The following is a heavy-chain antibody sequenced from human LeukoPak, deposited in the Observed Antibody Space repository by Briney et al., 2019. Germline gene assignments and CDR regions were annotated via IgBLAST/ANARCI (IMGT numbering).Heavy chain of an antibody. CDR3: ASLVGDYPFDY. V-gene: IGHV1-69*04. CDR2: IIPILGIA. D-gene: IGHD4-17*01. Sequence: SVKVSCKASGGTLSSYAISWVRQAPGQGLEWMGRIIPILGIANYAQKFQGRVTITADKSTSTAYMELSSLRSEDTAVYYCASLVGDYPFDYWGQGTLVTVSS. CDR1: GGTLSSYA. J-gene: IGHJ4*02.